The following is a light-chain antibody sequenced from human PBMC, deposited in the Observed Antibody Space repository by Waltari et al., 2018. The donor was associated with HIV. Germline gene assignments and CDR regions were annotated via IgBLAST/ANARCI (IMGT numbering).Light chain of an antibody. CDR1: QSISSW. V-gene: IGKV1-5*03. CDR3: QQYNSYSPDT. CDR2: KAS. Sequence: DIQMTQSPSTLSASVEDRVTITCRASQSISSWLAWYQQKPGKAPKLLIYKASSLESGVPSRFSGSGSGTEFTLTISSLQPDDFATYYCQQYNSYSPDTFGQGTKLEIK. J-gene: IGKJ2*01.